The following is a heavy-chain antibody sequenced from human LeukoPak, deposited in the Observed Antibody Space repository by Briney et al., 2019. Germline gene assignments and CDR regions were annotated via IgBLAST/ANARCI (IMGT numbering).Heavy chain of an antibody. V-gene: IGHV1-46*01. J-gene: IGHJ6*04. CDR1: GYTFTSYY. Sequence: GASVKASCKASGYTFTSYYMHWVRQAPGQGLEWMGIINPSGGSTSYAQKFQGRVTMTRDTSTSTVYMELSSLRSEDTAVYYCAREGITMVRGTNYYYYYGMDVWGKGTTVTVSS. D-gene: IGHD3-10*01. CDR3: AREGITMVRGTNYYYYYGMDV. CDR2: INPSGGST.